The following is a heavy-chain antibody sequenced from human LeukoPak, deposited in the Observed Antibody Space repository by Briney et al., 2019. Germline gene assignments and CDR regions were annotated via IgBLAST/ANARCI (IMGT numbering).Heavy chain of an antibody. D-gene: IGHD6-19*01. J-gene: IGHJ5*02. CDR3: ARDLEGIAVP. CDR1: GYTFSSYA. Sequence: GASVKVSCKASGYTFSSYAISWVRQAPGQGLEWMGRIIPILGIANYAQKFQGRVTITADKSTSTAYMELSSLRSEDTAVYYCARDLEGIAVPWGQGTLVTVSS. V-gene: IGHV1-69*04. CDR2: IIPILGIA.